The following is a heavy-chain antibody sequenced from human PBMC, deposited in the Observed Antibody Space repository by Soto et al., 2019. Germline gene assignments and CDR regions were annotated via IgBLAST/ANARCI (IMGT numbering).Heavy chain of an antibody. CDR1: GGSFSGYY. D-gene: IGHD4-17*01. J-gene: IGHJ5*02. V-gene: IGHV4-34*01. CDR3: ARGRLRWTYGGNSGWFDP. CDR2: INHSGST. Sequence: QVQLQQWGAGLLKPSETLSLTCAVYGGSFSGYYWSWIRQPPGKGLEWIGEINHSGSTNYNPSLKSRVTLSVDTSKNQFSLKLSSVTAADTAVYYCARGRLRWTYGGNSGWFDPWGQGTLVTVSS.